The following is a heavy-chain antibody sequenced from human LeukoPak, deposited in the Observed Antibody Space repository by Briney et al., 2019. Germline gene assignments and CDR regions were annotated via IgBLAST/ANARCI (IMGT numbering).Heavy chain of an antibody. Sequence: SETLSFTCTVSGGSISNYYWNWIRQPPGKGLEWIGSISYSGSTYYNPSLKSRVTISVDTSKNQFSLKLSSVSAADTAMYYCARRITGTTSDSFDYWGQGTQVTVSS. CDR1: GGSISNYY. CDR2: ISYSGST. D-gene: IGHD1-20*01. J-gene: IGHJ4*02. CDR3: ARRITGTTSDSFDY. V-gene: IGHV4-59*05.